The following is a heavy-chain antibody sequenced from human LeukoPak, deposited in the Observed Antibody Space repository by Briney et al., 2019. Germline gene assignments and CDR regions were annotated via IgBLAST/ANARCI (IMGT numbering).Heavy chain of an antibody. V-gene: IGHV4-4*02. Sequence: SETLSLTCAVSGGSISGSNWLSWVRQPPGKGLEWIGEIHHSGSTNYKPSLRSRVTMSVDKSANQFSLKLNSVTVTDTAVYYCARAATYYDISTYGHLDVWGQGTTVTVSS. D-gene: IGHD3-22*01. CDR2: IHHSGST. CDR1: GGSISGSNW. CDR3: ARAATYYDISTYGHLDV. J-gene: IGHJ6*02.